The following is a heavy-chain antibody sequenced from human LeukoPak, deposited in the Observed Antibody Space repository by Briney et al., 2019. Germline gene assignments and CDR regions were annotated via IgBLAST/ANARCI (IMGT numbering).Heavy chain of an antibody. CDR3: ARDLSYCTNGVCYTGELYYFDY. D-gene: IGHD2-8*01. Sequence: ASVKVSCKASGYTFTSYGISWVRQAPGQGLEWMGWISAYNGNTNYAQKLQGRVTMTTDTSTSTAYMELRSLRSDDTAVYYCARDLSYCTNGVCYTGELYYFDYWGQGTTVTVSS. CDR1: GYTFTSYG. CDR2: ISAYNGNT. J-gene: IGHJ4*03. V-gene: IGHV1-18*01.